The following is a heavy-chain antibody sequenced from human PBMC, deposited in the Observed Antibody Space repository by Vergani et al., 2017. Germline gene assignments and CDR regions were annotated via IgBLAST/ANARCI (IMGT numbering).Heavy chain of an antibody. CDR3: VRHSTGATMVRGVIAWFDP. J-gene: IGHJ5*02. CDR1: GYSFTSYW. CDR2: IYPGDSDT. D-gene: IGHD3-10*01. Sequence: EVQLVQSGAEVKKPGESLKISCKGSGYSFTSYWIGWVRQMPGKGLEWMGIIYPGDSDTRYSPSFQGQVTISADKSISTAYLQWSSLKASDTAMYYCVRHSTGATMVRGVIAWFDPWGQGTLVTVSS. V-gene: IGHV5-51*01.